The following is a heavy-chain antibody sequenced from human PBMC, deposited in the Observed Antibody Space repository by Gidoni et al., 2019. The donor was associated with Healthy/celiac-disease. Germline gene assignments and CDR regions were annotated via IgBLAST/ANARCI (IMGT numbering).Heavy chain of an antibody. CDR2: ISYDGSNK. Sequence: QVQLVESGGGVVQPGRYLRLSCAASGVTFSSYAMHWVRQAPGKGLEWVAVISYDGSNKYYADSVKGRFTISRDNSKNTLYLQMNSLRAEDTAVYYCARALLGRFDYWGQGTLVTVSS. V-gene: IGHV3-30*04. CDR3: ARALLGRFDY. CDR1: GVTFSSYA. J-gene: IGHJ4*02. D-gene: IGHD1-26*01.